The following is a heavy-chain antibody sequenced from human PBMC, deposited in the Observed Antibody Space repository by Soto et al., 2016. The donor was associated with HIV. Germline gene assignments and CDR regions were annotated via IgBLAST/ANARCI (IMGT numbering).Heavy chain of an antibody. CDR3: TTDRIPNHYDSSGYFSY. CDR1: GFTFSNAW. D-gene: IGHD3-22*01. Sequence: EVQLVESGGGLVKPGGSFRLSCAASGFTFSNAWMSWIRQAPGKGLEWLGRTKSKPDGGTTDYAAPVKDRFTISRDDSKNTLYLQMNSLKTEDTAVYYCTTDRIPNHYDSSGYFSYWGQGTLVTVSS. J-gene: IGHJ4*02. V-gene: IGHV3-15*01. CDR2: TKSKPDGGTT.